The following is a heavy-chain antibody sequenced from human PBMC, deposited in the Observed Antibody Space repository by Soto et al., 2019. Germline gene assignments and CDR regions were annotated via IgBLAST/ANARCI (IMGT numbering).Heavy chain of an antibody. CDR3: ARADYGDYVSY. V-gene: IGHV4-59*13. CDR1: GGSIGSYY. J-gene: IGHJ4*02. D-gene: IGHD4-17*01. CDR2: IYYSGST. Sequence: SETLSLTCTVSGGSIGSYYWSWIRQPPGKGLEWIGYIYYSGSTNYNPSLKSRVTISVDTSKNQFSLKLSSVTAADTAVYYCARADYGDYVSYWGQGTLVTVSS.